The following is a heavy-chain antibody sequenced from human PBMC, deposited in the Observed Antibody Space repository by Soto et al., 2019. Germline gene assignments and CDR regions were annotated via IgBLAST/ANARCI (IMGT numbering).Heavy chain of an antibody. Sequence: PSETLSLTCTVSGGSISSYYWSWIRQPPGKGLEWIGYIYYSGSTNYNPSLKSRVTISVDTSKNQFSLKLSSVTAEDTAVYYCARGRIVVVTPAIQGYYYYGMDVWGQGTTVT. V-gene: IGHV4-59*01. CDR1: GGSISSYY. D-gene: IGHD2-2*02. CDR2: IYYSGST. CDR3: ARGRIVVVTPAIQGYYYYGMDV. J-gene: IGHJ6*02.